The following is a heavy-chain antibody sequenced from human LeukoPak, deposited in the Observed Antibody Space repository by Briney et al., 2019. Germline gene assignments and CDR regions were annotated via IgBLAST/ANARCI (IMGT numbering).Heavy chain of an antibody. CDR2: IIGSGGST. Sequence: PGGSLRLSCAASGFTFSSYAMSWVRQAPGKGLEWVSAIIGSGGSTYYADSVKGRFTISRDNSKNTLYLQMNSLRAEDTAVYYCARDQNSLIAAAGTSYGMDVWGQGTTVTVSS. CDR1: GFTFSSYA. D-gene: IGHD6-13*01. V-gene: IGHV3-23*01. J-gene: IGHJ6*02. CDR3: ARDQNSLIAAAGTSYGMDV.